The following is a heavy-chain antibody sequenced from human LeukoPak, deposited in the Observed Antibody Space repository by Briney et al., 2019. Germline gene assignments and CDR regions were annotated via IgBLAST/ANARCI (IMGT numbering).Heavy chain of an antibody. CDR2: ISGSGGST. CDR1: GFTVSSNY. D-gene: IGHD4-17*01. CDR3: AKHLQTVTTYRRGFDY. V-gene: IGHV3-23*01. J-gene: IGHJ4*02. Sequence: GSLRLSCAASGFTVSSNYMSWVRQAPGKGLEWVSAISGSGGSTYYADSVKGRFTISRDNSKNTLYLQINSLRAEDTAVYYCAKHLQTVTTYRRGFDYWGQGTLVTVSS.